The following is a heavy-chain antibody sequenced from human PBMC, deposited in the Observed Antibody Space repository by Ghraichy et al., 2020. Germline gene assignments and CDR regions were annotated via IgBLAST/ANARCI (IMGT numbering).Heavy chain of an antibody. CDR2: INPNSGGT. CDR3: ARVLVVGYGSGSYYNLFDY. D-gene: IGHD3-10*01. V-gene: IGHV1-2*02. J-gene: IGHJ4*02. CDR1: GYTFTGYY. Sequence: ASVKVSCKASGYTFTGYYMHWVRQAPGQGLEWMGWINPNSGGTNYAQKFQGRVTMTRDTSISTAYMELSRLRSDDTAVYYCARVLVVGYGSGSYYNLFDYWGQGTLVIVSS.